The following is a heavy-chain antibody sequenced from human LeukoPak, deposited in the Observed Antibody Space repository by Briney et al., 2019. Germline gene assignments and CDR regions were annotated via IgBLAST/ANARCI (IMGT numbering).Heavy chain of an antibody. D-gene: IGHD5/OR15-5a*01. CDR2: ISSSSSYI. V-gene: IGHV3-21*04. J-gene: IGHJ4*02. CDR1: GFTFSSYS. CDR3: AKGNLRGPPPNIDY. Sequence: KPGGSLRLSCAASGFTFSSYSMNWVRQAPGKGLEWVSSISSSSSYIYYADSVKGRFTISRDDAKNSLYLQMNSLRAEDTAVYYCAKGNLRGPPPNIDYWGQGTLVTVSS.